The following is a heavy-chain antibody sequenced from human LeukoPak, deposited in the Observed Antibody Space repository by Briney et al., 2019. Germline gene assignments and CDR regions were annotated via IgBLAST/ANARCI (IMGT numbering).Heavy chain of an antibody. CDR1: GGSISSGDYY. J-gene: IGHJ4*02. D-gene: IGHD5-12*01. Sequence: SETLSLTCSVSGGSISSGDYYWSWIRQPAGTGLEWIGRVYTSGSTNYNPSLKSRVTISADTSRNQFSLRLSSVTAADTAVYYCARGGDAAPFDYWGQGTLVTVSS. CDR3: ARGGDAAPFDY. CDR2: VYTSGST. V-gene: IGHV4-61*02.